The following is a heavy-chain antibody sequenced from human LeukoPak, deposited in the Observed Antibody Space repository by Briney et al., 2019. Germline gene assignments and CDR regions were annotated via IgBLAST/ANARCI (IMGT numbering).Heavy chain of an antibody. V-gene: IGHV3-48*03. CDR2: ISSSGSTI. CDR3: ARTVARIGY. D-gene: IGHD4-23*01. J-gene: IGHJ4*02. Sequence: PGGSLRLSCAASGFTFSSYEMNWVRQAPGKGLGWVSHISSSGSTIYYTDSAKGRFTISRDNSKNLLYLQMNSLRAEDTAIYYCARTVARIGYWGQGTLVTVSS. CDR1: GFTFSSYE.